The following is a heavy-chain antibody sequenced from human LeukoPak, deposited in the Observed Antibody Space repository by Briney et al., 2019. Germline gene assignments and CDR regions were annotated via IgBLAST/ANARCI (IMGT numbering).Heavy chain of an antibody. V-gene: IGHV3-30-3*01. CDR1: GFTFSTYW. Sequence: GGSLRLSCAASGFTFSTYWMTWVRQAPGKGLEWVAVISYDGSNKYYADSVKGRFTISRDNSKNTLYLQMNSLRAEDTAVYYCARDEKAITIFGVVMAAYDYWGQGTLVTVSS. CDR2: ISYDGSNK. D-gene: IGHD3-3*01. J-gene: IGHJ4*02. CDR3: ARDEKAITIFGVVMAAYDY.